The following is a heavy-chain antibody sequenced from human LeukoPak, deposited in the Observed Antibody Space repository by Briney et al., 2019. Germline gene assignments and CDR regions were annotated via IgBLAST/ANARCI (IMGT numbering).Heavy chain of an antibody. V-gene: IGHV3-23*01. D-gene: IGHD6-6*01. CDR2: ISDTGRRT. J-gene: IGHJ5*02. Sequence: GGSLRLSCAVSGITLSNYGMTWVRQAPGKGLEWVAGISDTGRRTNYADSVKGRFTISRDNPKNTLYLQMNSLRADDTAVYYCARAHGPSIAARTNWLDPWGQGTPVTVSS. CDR1: GITLSNYG. CDR3: ARAHGPSIAARTNWLDP.